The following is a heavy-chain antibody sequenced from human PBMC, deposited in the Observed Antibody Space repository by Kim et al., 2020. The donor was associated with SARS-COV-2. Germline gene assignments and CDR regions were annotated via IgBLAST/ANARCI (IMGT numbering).Heavy chain of an antibody. Sequence: ANDAQKFKGRVTITADKATSTAYMELSSLRSEDTAVYYCARRGATDAFDIWGQETMVTVSS. CDR3: ARRGATDAFDI. D-gene: IGHD1-26*01. J-gene: IGHJ3*02. CDR2: A. V-gene: IGHV1-69*02.